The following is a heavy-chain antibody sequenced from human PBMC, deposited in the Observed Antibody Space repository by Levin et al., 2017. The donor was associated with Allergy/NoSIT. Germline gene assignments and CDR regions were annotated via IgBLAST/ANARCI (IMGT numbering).Heavy chain of an antibody. J-gene: IGHJ4*02. V-gene: IGHV4-39*01. CDR3: ARLRNSGWYEFDY. D-gene: IGHD6-19*01. CDR1: GGSISGSSYY. Sequence: PSETLSLTCSVSGGSISGSSYYWGWIRQPPGTGLEWIGSIYYSGSTYYNPSLQSRVTISVDTSKNQFSLKLNSVTAADTAVYYCARLRNSGWYEFDYWGQGTLVTVSS. CDR2: IYYSGST.